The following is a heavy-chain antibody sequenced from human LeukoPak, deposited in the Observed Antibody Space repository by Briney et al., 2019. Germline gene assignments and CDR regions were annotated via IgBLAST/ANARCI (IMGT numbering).Heavy chain of an antibody. V-gene: IGHV3-11*04. CDR3: ARALRYSSSASFDY. CDR2: ISSSGSTI. J-gene: IGHJ4*02. Sequence: GGSLRLSCAASGFTFSNAWMSWVRQAPGKGLEWVSYISSSGSTIYYADSVKGRFTISRDNAKNSLYLQMNSLRAEDTAVYYCARALRYSSSASFDYWGQGTLVTVSS. D-gene: IGHD6-6*01. CDR1: GFTFSNAW.